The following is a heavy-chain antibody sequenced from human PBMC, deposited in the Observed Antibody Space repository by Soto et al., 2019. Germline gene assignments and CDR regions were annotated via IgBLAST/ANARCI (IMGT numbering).Heavy chain of an antibody. D-gene: IGHD2-15*01. V-gene: IGHV4-30-4*01. Sequence: QVQLQESGPGLVKPSQTLSLTCTVSGGSISSGDYYWIWIRQPPGKGLEWIAYIYYSGSTYYNQSLKRRVTISVDPSKNQFSLKLSSVTAAYTAVYFCAASLVVNAVDIWGQGTMVTVSS. CDR1: GGSISSGDYY. CDR2: IYYSGST. CDR3: AASLVVNAVDI. J-gene: IGHJ3*02.